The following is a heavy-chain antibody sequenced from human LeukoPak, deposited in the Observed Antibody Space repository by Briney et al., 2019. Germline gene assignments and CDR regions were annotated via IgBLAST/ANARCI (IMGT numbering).Heavy chain of an antibody. CDR3: ARDGGTVTTTGHAFDI. V-gene: IGHV3-21*01. CDR1: GFTFSSYS. J-gene: IGHJ3*02. CDR2: ISSSSSYI. Sequence: KPGGSLRLSCAASGFTFSSYSMTWVRQAPGKGLEWVSSISSSSSYIYYADSVKGRFTISRDNAKNSLYLQMNSLRAEDTAVYYCARDGGTVTTTGHAFDIWGQGTMVTVSS. D-gene: IGHD4-17*01.